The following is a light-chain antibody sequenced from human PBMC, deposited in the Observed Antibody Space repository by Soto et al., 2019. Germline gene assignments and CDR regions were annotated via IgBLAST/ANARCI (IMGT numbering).Light chain of an antibody. V-gene: IGKV3-20*01. J-gene: IGKJ2*01. CDR3: QQFGSSPPYT. Sequence: EIVLTQSPGTLSLSPGERATLSCRASQSVSSTFLAWYQQKPGQAPRLLTYGASSRATGIPDRFSGSGSGTDFTLTISRLETEDFAVYYCQQFGSSPPYTFGQGTKVEIK. CDR2: GAS. CDR1: QSVSSTF.